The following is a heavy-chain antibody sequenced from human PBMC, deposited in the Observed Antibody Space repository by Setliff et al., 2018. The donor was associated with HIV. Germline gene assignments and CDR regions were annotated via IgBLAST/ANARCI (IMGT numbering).Heavy chain of an antibody. Sequence: GASVKVSCKTSGGTLSNYVITWVRQAPGQGLEWMGMIIPMYNIPAYAQKFQGRVTFTADESTSTAHMELSSLSSEDTAVYYCARDQTGVAAAAFGGGSAWSDEGFDIWGQGTMVTVSS. CDR3: ARDQTGVAAAAFGGGSAWSDEGFDI. CDR2: IIPMYNIP. J-gene: IGHJ3*02. CDR1: GGTLSNYV. D-gene: IGHD6-13*01. V-gene: IGHV1-69*13.